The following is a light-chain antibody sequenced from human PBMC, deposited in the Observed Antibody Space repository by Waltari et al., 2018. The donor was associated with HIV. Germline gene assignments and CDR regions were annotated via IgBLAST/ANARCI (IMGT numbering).Light chain of an antibody. J-gene: IGLJ3*02. V-gene: IGLV2-11*01. CDR1: SSAVGSYNY. Sequence: QSSLTQPRSVSGSPGQSVTIPCSATSSAVGSYNYVSWYQQHPGKDPKVMIYDVSKRPSGVPDRFSGSKSGKTASLTISGLQAEDEADYYCCSYAGMYTWVFGGGTKLTVL. CDR3: CSYAGMYTWV. CDR2: DVS.